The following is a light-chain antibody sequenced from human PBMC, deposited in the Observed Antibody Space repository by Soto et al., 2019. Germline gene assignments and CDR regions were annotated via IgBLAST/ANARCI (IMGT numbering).Light chain of an antibody. CDR1: SSDVGAYDH. Sequence: QSALTQPASVSGSPGQSITTSCSGTSSDVGAYDHVSWYQQYPGKAPKFIIFEISNRPSGISSRFSGSRSGNTASLTISRLQAEDEAYYYCSSYTSRDTVIFGGGTKVTVL. CDR2: EIS. V-gene: IGLV2-14*01. J-gene: IGLJ2*01. CDR3: SSYTSRDTVI.